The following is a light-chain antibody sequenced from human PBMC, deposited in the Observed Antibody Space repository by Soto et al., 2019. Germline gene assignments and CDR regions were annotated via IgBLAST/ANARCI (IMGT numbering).Light chain of an antibody. CDR3: QVWDSSSDHFYV. CDR1: NMGGKS. V-gene: IGLV3-21*04. J-gene: IGLJ1*01. CDR2: YDR. Sequence: SYELTQPPSVSVAPGKTARISCGENNMGGKSVHWYQQKPGQAPVLAIYYDRDRPSGIPERVSGSNSGNTSTLSISSVEAGYEGHYYSQVWDSSSDHFYVFGTGTKLTVL.